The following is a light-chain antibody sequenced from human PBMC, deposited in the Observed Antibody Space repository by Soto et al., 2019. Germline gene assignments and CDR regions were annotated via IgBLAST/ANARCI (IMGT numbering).Light chain of an antibody. CDR2: DAS. Sequence: DIQMTQSPSSLSASVGDRVTITCQASQDISKYLNWYQQQPGKAPQLLIYDASNLETGVPSRFSGTGSGAYYTFTISSLHPEDFATYHCQQYDSFPFTFGPGTKVEIK. CDR1: QDISKY. J-gene: IGKJ3*01. V-gene: IGKV1-33*01. CDR3: QQYDSFPFT.